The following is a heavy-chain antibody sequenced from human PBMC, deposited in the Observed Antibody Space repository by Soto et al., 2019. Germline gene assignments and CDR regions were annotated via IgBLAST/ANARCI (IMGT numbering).Heavy chain of an antibody. Sequence: SETLSLTCAVYGVSFSGYYWSWIRQPPGKGLEWIGEINHSGSTNYNPSLKSRVTISVDTSKNQFSLKLSSVTAADTAVYYCARVSVATIKGYYYYGMDVWGQGTTVTVSS. CDR1: GVSFSGYY. V-gene: IGHV4-34*01. D-gene: IGHD5-12*01. CDR3: ARVSVATIKGYYYYGMDV. J-gene: IGHJ6*02. CDR2: INHSGST.